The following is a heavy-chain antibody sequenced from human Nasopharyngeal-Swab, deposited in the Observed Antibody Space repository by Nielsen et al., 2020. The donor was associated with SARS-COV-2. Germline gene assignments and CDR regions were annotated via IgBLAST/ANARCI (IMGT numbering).Heavy chain of an antibody. D-gene: IGHD3-16*01. V-gene: IGHV4-59*01. CDR2: IYYSGST. Sequence: SETLFLTCTVSGGSISSYYWSWIRQPPGKGLEWIGYIYYSGSTNYNPSLKSRVTISVDTSKNQFSLKLSSVTAADTAVYYCARSLGTFGWFDPWGQGTLVTVSS. J-gene: IGHJ5*02. CDR3: ARSLGTFGWFDP. CDR1: GGSISSYY.